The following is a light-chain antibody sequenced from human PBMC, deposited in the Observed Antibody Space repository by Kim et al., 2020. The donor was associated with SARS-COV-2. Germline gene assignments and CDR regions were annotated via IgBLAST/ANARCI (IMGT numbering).Light chain of an antibody. CDR2: DAS. CDR1: QSVSTW. J-gene: IGKJ1*01. Sequence: SGGDRVTITCRASQSVSTWLAWYQQRPGKAPKLLIFDASSLHSGVPSRFSGSGSGTEFTLTISSLQPDDFATYYCQQYNTYATWTFGQGTKVDIK. V-gene: IGKV1-5*01. CDR3: QQYNTYATWT.